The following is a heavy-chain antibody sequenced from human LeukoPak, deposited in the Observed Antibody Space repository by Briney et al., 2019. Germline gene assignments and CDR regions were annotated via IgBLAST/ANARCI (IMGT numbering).Heavy chain of an antibody. CDR3: ARDLVATRLPRVIGPGY. J-gene: IGHJ4*02. Sequence: GGSLRLSCAASGFTFSSYSMNWVRQAPGKGLEWVSSISSSSSYIYYADSVKGRFTISRDNAKNSLYLQMNSLRAEDTAVYYCARDLVATRLPRVIGPGYWGQGTLVIVSS. V-gene: IGHV3-21*01. D-gene: IGHD3-16*02. CDR2: ISSSSSYI. CDR1: GFTFSSYS.